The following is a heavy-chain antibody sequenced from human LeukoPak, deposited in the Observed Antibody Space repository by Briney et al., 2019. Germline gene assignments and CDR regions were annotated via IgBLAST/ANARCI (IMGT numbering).Heavy chain of an antibody. V-gene: IGHV3-21*01. CDR3: ARDQPGGYFDY. J-gene: IGHJ4*02. CDR1: GFTFSSYS. Sequence: GGSLRLSCAASGFTFSSYSMNWVRQAPGKGLEWVSSISSSSSYIYYADSVKGRFTISRDNAKNSLYLQMNSLRAEDTAMYYCARDQPGGYFDYWGQGTLVTVSS. CDR2: ISSSSSYI. D-gene: IGHD3-10*01.